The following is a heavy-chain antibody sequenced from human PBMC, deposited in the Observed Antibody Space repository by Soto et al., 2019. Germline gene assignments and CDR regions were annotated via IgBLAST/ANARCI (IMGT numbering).Heavy chain of an antibody. CDR3: ARDGTRSINYMDV. J-gene: IGHJ6*03. D-gene: IGHD1-26*01. CDR2: IWYDGSNK. V-gene: IGHV3-33*01. Sequence: GGSLRLSCAASGFTFSSYGMHWVRQAPGKGLEWVAVIWYDGSNKYYADSVKGRFTISRDNSKNTLYLQMNSLRAEDTAVYYCARDGTRSINYMDVWGKGTTVTVSS. CDR1: GFTFSSYG.